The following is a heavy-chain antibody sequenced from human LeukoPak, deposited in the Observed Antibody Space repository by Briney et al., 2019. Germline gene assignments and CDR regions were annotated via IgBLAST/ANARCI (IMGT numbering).Heavy chain of an antibody. D-gene: IGHD5-18*01. Sequence: PGGSLRLSCAASGFTFSSYSMNWVRQAPGKGLEWVSYISSSSSTIYYADSVKGRFTISRDNAKNSLYLQMNSLSPEDTAVYYCAKGGFSFYYGMDVWGQGTTVTVSS. CDR3: AKGGFSFYYGMDV. J-gene: IGHJ6*02. CDR2: ISSSSSTI. V-gene: IGHV3-48*01. CDR1: GFTFSSYS.